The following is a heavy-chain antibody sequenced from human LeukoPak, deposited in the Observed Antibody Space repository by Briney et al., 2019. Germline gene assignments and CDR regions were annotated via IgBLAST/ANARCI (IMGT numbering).Heavy chain of an antibody. V-gene: IGHV3-53*01. CDR1: GFSVSSSY. D-gene: IGHD5-18*01. CDR3: ARVFFGTAMNYYYYMDV. J-gene: IGHJ6*03. CDR2: IFSGGNT. Sequence: PGGSLRLSCAASGFSVSSSYMSWVRQAPGRGLEWVSLIFSGGNTLYADSVKGRFTISRDNSKNTLYLQINSLRAEDTAVYYCARVFFGTAMNYYYYMDVWGKGTTVTVSS.